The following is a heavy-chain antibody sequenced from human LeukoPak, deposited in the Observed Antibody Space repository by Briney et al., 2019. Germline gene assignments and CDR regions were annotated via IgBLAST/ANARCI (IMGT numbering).Heavy chain of an antibody. CDR3: AKGADGVSSNSRGWFDP. D-gene: IGHD2-15*01. V-gene: IGHV3-21*01. Sequence: GGSLRLSCAASGFTFSSYSMNWVRQAPGKGLEWVSSISTSSSYIYYADSVKGRFTISRDNARNSLYLQMNTLRAEDTAVYSCAKGADGVSSNSRGWFDPWGQGTLVTVSS. J-gene: IGHJ5*02. CDR2: ISTSSSYI. CDR1: GFTFSSYS.